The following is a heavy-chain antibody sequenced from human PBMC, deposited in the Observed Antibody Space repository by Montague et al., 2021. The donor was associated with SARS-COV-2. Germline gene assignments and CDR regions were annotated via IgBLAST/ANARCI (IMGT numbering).Heavy chain of an antibody. J-gene: IGHJ6*02. D-gene: IGHD3-10*01. CDR1: GFTFSSYG. CDR3: AREMVRGVGPYYYGMDV. CDR2: IWYDGSNK. V-gene: IGHV3-33*01. Sequence: SLRLSCAASGFTFSSYGMHWVRQAPGKGLEWVAVIWYDGSNKYCXDSVKGRFTISRDNSKNTLYLQMDSLRAEDTAVYYCAREMVRGVGPYYYGMDVWGQGTTVTVS.